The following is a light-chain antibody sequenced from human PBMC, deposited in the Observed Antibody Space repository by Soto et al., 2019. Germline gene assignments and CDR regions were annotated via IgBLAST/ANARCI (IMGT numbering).Light chain of an antibody. CDR1: SSDVGGYKY. V-gene: IGLV2-8*01. Sequence: QAVLTQPPCGFGSSGQSVTISCTGTSSDVGGYKYVSWYQQHPGKAPKLIIYEVNERPSGVPHRFSGSKSGNTASLTISGLQADDEADYYCSSYAGNQKFVFGTGTKVTVL. J-gene: IGLJ1*01. CDR3: SSYAGNQKFV. CDR2: EVN.